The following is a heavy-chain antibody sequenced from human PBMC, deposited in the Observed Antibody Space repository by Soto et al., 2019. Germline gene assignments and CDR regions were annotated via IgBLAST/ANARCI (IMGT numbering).Heavy chain of an antibody. CDR2: IYHSGST. V-gene: IGHV4-30-2*01. J-gene: IGHJ4*02. CDR3: ARYSYGNFDY. Sequence: SETLSLTCAFSGGSISSGGYSWSWIRQPPGKGLEWIGYIYHSGSTYYNPSLKSRVTISVDRSKNQFSLKLSSVTAADTAVYYCARYSYGNFDYWGQGTLVTVSS. CDR1: GGSISSGGYS. D-gene: IGHD5-18*01.